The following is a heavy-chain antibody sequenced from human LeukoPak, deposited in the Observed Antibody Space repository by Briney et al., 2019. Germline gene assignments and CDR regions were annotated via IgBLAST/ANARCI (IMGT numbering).Heavy chain of an antibody. CDR2: INPSGGST. Sequence: WASVKVSCKASGYTLTSYYMHWVRQAPGQGLEWMGIINPSGGSTSYAQKFQGRVTMTRDMSTSTVYMELSGLRSEDTAVYYCARGRATRCSSTSCQPKSYMDVWGKGTTVTVSS. CDR1: GYTLTSYY. J-gene: IGHJ6*03. V-gene: IGHV1-46*01. D-gene: IGHD2-2*01. CDR3: ARGRATRCSSTSCQPKSYMDV.